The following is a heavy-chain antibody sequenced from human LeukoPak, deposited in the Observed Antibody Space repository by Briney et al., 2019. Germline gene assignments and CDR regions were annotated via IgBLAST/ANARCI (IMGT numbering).Heavy chain of an antibody. D-gene: IGHD6-13*01. V-gene: IGHV4-31*03. CDR1: GGSISSGGYY. CDR2: FYYSGST. Sequence: SETLSLTCTVSGGSISSGGYYWSWIRQHPGKGLEWIGYFYYSGSTYYNPSLKSRVTISVDTSKNQFSLKLSSVTAADTAVYYCARDATIAAAGPGYFDYWGQGTLVTVSS. CDR3: ARDATIAAAGPGYFDY. J-gene: IGHJ4*02.